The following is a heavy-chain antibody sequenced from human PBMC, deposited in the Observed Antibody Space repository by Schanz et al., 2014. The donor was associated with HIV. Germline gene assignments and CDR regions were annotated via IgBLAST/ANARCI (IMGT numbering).Heavy chain of an antibody. D-gene: IGHD6-19*01. CDR2: ISESGGRS. CDR1: GVTGNNEE. CDR3: AKMARSVAAPSPFVY. Sequence: VQLLDSGGGLVQPGGSRRVGRVASGVTGNNEEHTWVRQAPGKGLEWVSSISESGGRSYYADSVNGRFTISRDNSKNTLYLQMNSLRVEDTAVYYCAKMARSVAAPSPFVYWGQGTLVTVSS. J-gene: IGHJ4*02. V-gene: IGHV3-23*01.